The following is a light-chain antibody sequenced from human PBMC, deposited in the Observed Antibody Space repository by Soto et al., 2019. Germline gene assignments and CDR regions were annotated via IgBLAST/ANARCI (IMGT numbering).Light chain of an antibody. V-gene: IGKV3-11*01. Sequence: EIVLTQSPVTLSLSPGERATLSCRASQSVFSSLAWYQQKPGQAPRLLIYDASTRATAIPARFRGSGSGTDFALTISSLGHEDVVVYCCHQRSKCPLTFGRGTKVEVK. J-gene: IGKJ4*01. CDR3: HQRSKCPLT. CDR1: QSVFSS. CDR2: DAS.